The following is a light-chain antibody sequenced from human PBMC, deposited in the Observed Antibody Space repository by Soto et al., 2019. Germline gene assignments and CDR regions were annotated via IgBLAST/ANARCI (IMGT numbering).Light chain of an antibody. CDR2: ATS. CDR3: QQYGSSPLT. J-gene: IGKJ4*01. CDR1: QSINTRY. V-gene: IGKV3-20*01. Sequence: EIVLTQSPGTLSLSPGERATLSCRASQSINTRYSAWYQQKPGQAPRLLLYATSSRATGIPDRFSGYGSGTDFTLTISRLEPEDFAVYYCQQYGSSPLTFGGGTKVEIK.